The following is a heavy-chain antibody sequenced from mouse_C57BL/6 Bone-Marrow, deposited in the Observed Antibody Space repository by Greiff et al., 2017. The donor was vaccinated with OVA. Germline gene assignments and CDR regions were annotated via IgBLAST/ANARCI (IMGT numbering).Heavy chain of an antibody. CDR2: IRSKSNNYAT. CDR3: VRGGVWYYAMDY. V-gene: IGHV10-1*01. J-gene: IGHJ4*01. Sequence: DVKLVESGGGLVQPKGSLKLSCAASGFSFNTYAMNWVRQAPGKGLEWVARIRSKSNNYATYYADSVKDRFTISRDDSESMLYLQMNNLKTEDTAMYYCVRGGVWYYAMDYWGQGTSVTVSS. CDR1: GFSFNTYA. D-gene: IGHD2-10*02.